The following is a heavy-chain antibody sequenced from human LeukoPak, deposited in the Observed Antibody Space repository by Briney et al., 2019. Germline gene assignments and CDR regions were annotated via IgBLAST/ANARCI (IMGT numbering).Heavy chain of an antibody. CDR1: GFTFSSYS. Sequence: GGSLKLSCAASGFTFSSYSMSWVRQAPGKGLEWVAFIRYDGSNKYYADSVKGRFTISRDNSKNTLYLQMNSLRAEDTAVYYCTASFDYWGQGTLVIVSS. CDR2: IRYDGSNK. CDR3: TASFDY. J-gene: IGHJ4*02. V-gene: IGHV3-30*02.